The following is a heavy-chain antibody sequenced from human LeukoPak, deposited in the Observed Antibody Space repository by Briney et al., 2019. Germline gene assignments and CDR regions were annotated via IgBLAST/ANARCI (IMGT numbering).Heavy chain of an antibody. CDR2: INPNSGGT. Sequence: GASVKVSCKASGYTFTGYYMHWVRQAPGQGLEWMGWINPNSGGTNYAQKFQGRVTMTRDTSISTAYMELSRLRSDDTAVYYCARVPLYSSSPWYFDYWGQGTLVTVSS. J-gene: IGHJ4*02. D-gene: IGHD6-13*01. CDR1: GYTFTGYY. CDR3: ARVPLYSSSPWYFDY. V-gene: IGHV1-2*02.